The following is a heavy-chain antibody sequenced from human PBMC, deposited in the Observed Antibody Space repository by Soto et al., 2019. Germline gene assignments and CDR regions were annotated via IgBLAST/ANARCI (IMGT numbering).Heavy chain of an antibody. D-gene: IGHD2-15*01. CDR3: ARGSHCSGGSCYVPFYYYMDV. J-gene: IGHJ6*03. CDR1: GYTFTSYS. Sequence: ASVKVSSKASGYTFTSYSMHWVRQAPGQGLDWMGIINPSGGSTSYAQKFQGRVTMTRDTSTSTVYMQLSILRPEDTAVHYCARGSHCSGGSCYVPFYYYMDVWGKGTTVTVSS. CDR2: INPSGGST. V-gene: IGHV1-46*03.